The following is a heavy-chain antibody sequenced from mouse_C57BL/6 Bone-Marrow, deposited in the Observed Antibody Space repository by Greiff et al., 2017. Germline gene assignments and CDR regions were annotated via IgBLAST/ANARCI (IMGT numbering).Heavy chain of an antibody. D-gene: IGHD1-1*01. J-gene: IGHJ3*01. CDR3: ASPPPPNLLRYFAY. CDR1: GFNIKNTY. Sequence: EVQLQQSVAELVRPGASVKLSCTASGFNIKNTYMHWVKQRPEQGLEWIGRIAPANGNTKYAPEFQGKATITADTSSNTAYLQLSSLTSEDTAIYYCASPPPPNLLRYFAYWGQGTLVTVSA. V-gene: IGHV14-3*01. CDR2: IAPANGNT.